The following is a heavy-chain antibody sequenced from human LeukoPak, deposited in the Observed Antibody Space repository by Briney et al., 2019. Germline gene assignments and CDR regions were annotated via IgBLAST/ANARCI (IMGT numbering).Heavy chain of an antibody. CDR2: IYYTGST. V-gene: IGHV4-59*08. Sequence: PSETLSLTCTVSGGSISSFYWSWIRQPPGKGLEWIAYIYYTGSTNYNPSLRSRITISVDTSKNQFSLGLSSVTAADTAVYFCATLRGSSGWYDYWGQGTLVTASS. J-gene: IGHJ4*02. CDR1: GGSISSFY. D-gene: IGHD6-19*01. CDR3: ATLRGSSGWYDY.